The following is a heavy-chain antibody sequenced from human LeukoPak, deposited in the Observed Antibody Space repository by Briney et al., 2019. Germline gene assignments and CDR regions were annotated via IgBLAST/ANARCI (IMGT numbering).Heavy chain of an antibody. J-gene: IGHJ6*02. CDR2: IWYDGSNK. Sequence: GRSLRLSCAASGFTFSSYGMPWVRQAPGKGLEWVAVIWYDGSNKYYADSVKGRFTISRDNSKNTLYLQMNSLRAEDTAVYYCAREVQYYYYGMDVWGQGTTVTVSS. CDR3: AREVQYYYYGMDV. D-gene: IGHD3-10*01. V-gene: IGHV3-33*01. CDR1: GFTFSSYG.